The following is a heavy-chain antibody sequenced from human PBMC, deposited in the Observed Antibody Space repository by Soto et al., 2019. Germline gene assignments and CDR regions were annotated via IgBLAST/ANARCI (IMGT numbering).Heavy chain of an antibody. Sequence: QVQLVESGGGVVQPGRSLRLSCAASGFIFRNFGMHWVRRAPGKGLEWVAAISGDGNDKYYADSMKGRSTISRDNFNNTLYLQLNSLRPEDTAVYHCVQGASTAHQPLDSWGQGVLVTVSS. CDR1: GFIFRNFG. V-gene: IGHV3-30*03. D-gene: IGHD1-26*01. J-gene: IGHJ4*02. CDR2: ISGDGNDK. CDR3: VQGASTAHQPLDS.